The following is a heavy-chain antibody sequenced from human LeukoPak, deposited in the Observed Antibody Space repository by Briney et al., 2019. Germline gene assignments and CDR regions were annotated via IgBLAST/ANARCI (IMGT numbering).Heavy chain of an antibody. CDR3: ARNYASDY. CDR2: INPNSGGT. Sequence: GASVKVSCKASGYTFTGYHLHWVRQAPGQGLEWMGWINPNSGGTNYAQKFKGRLTMTLDTSISTLYMDLSSLTSDDTAIYYCARNYASDYWGQGTLVTVSS. J-gene: IGHJ4*02. V-gene: IGHV1-2*02. CDR1: GYTFTGYH. D-gene: IGHD2-2*01.